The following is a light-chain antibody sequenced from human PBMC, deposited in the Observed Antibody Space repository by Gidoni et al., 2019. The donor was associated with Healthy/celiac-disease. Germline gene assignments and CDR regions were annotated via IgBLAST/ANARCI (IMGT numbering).Light chain of an antibody. Sequence: QSVLTPPPAASGTPGQGVTISCSGSSSNIRSNTVNWYQQLPGTAPKLLIYSNNHRPSGVPDRFSGSKSGTSASLAISGLQSEDEADYYCAAWDDSLNGVVFGGGTKLTVL. J-gene: IGLJ2*01. CDR1: SSNIRSNT. V-gene: IGLV1-44*01. CDR2: SNN. CDR3: AAWDDSLNGVV.